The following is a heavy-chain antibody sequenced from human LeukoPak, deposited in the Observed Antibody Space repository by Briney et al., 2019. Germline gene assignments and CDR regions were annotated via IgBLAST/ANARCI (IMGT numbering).Heavy chain of an antibody. CDR2: ISSSSSYI. Sequence: GGSLRLSCAASGFTFSSYSMNWVRQAPGKGLEWVSSISSSSSYIYYADSVKGRFTISRDNAKNSLYLQMNSLRAEDTALYYCARSSYGNYYYYMDVWGKGTTVTVSS. V-gene: IGHV3-21*04. D-gene: IGHD5-12*01. CDR1: GFTFSSYS. J-gene: IGHJ6*03. CDR3: ARSSYGNYYYYMDV.